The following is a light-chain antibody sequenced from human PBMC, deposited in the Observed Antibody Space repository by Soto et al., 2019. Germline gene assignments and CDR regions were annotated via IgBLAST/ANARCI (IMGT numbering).Light chain of an antibody. CDR3: QQRSLLFT. CDR1: QSVCSS. J-gene: IGKJ4*01. V-gene: IGKV3-11*01. Sequence: EIVLTQSPATLSLSPGKRATLSCRTSQSVCSSLAWYQQKPGQPPRLLIYDSSNRATGIPGRFSGSGSGTDFTLTISSLEPADFAVYYCQQRSLLFTFGGGTKV. CDR2: DSS.